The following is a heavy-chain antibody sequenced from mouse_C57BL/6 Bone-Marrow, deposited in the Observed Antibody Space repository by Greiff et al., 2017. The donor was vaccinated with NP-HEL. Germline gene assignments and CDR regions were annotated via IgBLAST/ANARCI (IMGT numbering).Heavy chain of an antibody. Sequence: QVQLQQPGAELVKPGASVKMSCKASGYTFTSYWITWVKQRPGQGLEWIGDIYPGSGSTNYNEKFKSKATLTVDTSSSTAYMQLSSLTSEDSAVYYCAIEGDYYGSSYLAYWGQGTLVTVSA. CDR2: IYPGSGST. D-gene: IGHD1-1*01. CDR3: AIEGDYYGSSYLAY. V-gene: IGHV1-55*01. J-gene: IGHJ3*01. CDR1: GYTFTSYW.